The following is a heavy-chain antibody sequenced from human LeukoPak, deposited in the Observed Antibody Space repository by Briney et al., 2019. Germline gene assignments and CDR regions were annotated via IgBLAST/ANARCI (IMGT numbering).Heavy chain of an antibody. D-gene: IGHD3-10*01. CDR1: GFTFSSYA. Sequence: GGSLRLSCAASGFTFSSYAMSWVRQAPGKGLEWVSAISGSGGSTYYADSVKGRFTISRDNSKYTLYLQMNSLRAEDTAVYYCAKEWKVRGVITAGFDYWGQGTLVTVSS. CDR3: AKEWKVRGVITAGFDY. V-gene: IGHV3-23*01. J-gene: IGHJ4*02. CDR2: ISGSGGST.